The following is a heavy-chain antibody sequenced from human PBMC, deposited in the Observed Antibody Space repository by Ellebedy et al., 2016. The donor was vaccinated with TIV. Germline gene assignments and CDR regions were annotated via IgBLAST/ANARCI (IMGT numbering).Heavy chain of an antibody. V-gene: IGHV1-69*13. Sequence: AASVKVSCKASGGTFSSYAISWVRQAPGQGLEWMGGIIPIFGTANYAQKFQGRVTITADESTSTAYMELSSLRSEDTAVNYCARDRFGESPDYWGQGTLVTVSS. CDR3: ARDRFGESPDY. CDR1: GGTFSSYA. J-gene: IGHJ4*02. CDR2: IIPIFGTA. D-gene: IGHD3-10*01.